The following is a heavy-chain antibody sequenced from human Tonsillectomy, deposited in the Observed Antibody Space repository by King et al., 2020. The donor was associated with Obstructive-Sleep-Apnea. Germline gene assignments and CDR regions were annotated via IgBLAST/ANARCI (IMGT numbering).Heavy chain of an antibody. J-gene: IGHJ4*02. V-gene: IGHV3-30*04. CDR1: GFTFSSYT. D-gene: IGHD3-10*01. CDR3: ARGYGSGSSNYFDY. CDR2: ISYDGSIE. Sequence: VQLVESGGGVVQPGRSLRLSCAASGFTFSSYTMHWVRQAPGKGLEWVALISYDGSIEYYADSVKGRFTISSYNSKNTVYLQLNSLRAEDTAVYYCARGYGSGSSNYFDYWGQGTLVTVSS.